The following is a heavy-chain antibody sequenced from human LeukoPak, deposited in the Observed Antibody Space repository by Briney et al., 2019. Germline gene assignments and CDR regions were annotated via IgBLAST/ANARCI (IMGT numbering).Heavy chain of an antibody. CDR2: IYYSGST. Sequence: SETLSLTCTVSGGSISSYYWSWIRQPPGRGLEWSGYIYYSGSTNYNPSLKSRVTISVDTSKNQFSLKLSSVTAADTAVYYCARDSLVGDHIDYWGQGTLVTVSS. CDR1: GGSISSYY. CDR3: ARDSLVGDHIDY. D-gene: IGHD4-17*01. J-gene: IGHJ4*02. V-gene: IGHV4-59*01.